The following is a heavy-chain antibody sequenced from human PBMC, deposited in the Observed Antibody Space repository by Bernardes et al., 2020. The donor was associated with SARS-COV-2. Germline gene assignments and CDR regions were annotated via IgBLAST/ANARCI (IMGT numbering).Heavy chain of an antibody. CDR3: ARESNPGLRAIGY. V-gene: IGHV1-18*01. Sequence: ASVKVSCKASGYSFSSYGIIWVRQAPGQGLEWMGWISAYNGNIEYAQKFQGRVTMTTDTSANTGYMDLRSLRSDNTAVYYCARESNPGLRAIGYWGQEPWSPSPQ. CDR2: ISAYNGNI. J-gene: IGHJ4*01. CDR1: GYSFSSYG. D-gene: IGHD3-16*01.